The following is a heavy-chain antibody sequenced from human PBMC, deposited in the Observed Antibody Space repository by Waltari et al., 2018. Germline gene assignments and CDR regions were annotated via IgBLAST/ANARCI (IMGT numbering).Heavy chain of an antibody. V-gene: IGHV3-74*01. Sequence: RDNAKNTLYLQMNSLRAEDTAVYYCARKGVGLQTQQVDYWGQGTLVTVSS. CDR3: ARKGVGLQTQQVDY. D-gene: IGHD4-4*01. J-gene: IGHJ4*02.